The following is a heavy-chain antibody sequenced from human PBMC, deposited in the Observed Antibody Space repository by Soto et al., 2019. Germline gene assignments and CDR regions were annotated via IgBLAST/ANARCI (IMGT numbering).Heavy chain of an antibody. J-gene: IGHJ4*02. V-gene: IGHV1-8*01. CDR1: GYTFTSYD. CDR3: ARGPGVRGVIKRRPLDY. D-gene: IGHD3-10*01. Sequence: QVQLVQSGAEVKKPGASVKVSCKASGYTFTSYDINWVRQATGQGLEWMGWMNPNSGNTGYAQKFQGRVTMTRNTSISTAYMELSSLRSEDTAVYYCARGPGVRGVIKRRPLDYWGQGTLVTVSS. CDR2: MNPNSGNT.